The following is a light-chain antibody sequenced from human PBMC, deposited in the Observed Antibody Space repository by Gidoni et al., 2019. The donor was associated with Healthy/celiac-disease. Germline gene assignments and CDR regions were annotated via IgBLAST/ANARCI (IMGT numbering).Light chain of an antibody. V-gene: IGKV1-5*01. CDR3: QQYKSYWT. CDR1: QSISSW. CDR2: DAS. Sequence: DSTMTQSPSTLSASVGDRVTITCRASQSISSWLAWYQQKPGKAPKLLIYDASSLESGVPSRFSGVGSGTEFTPTISSLQPDDVATYYCQQYKSYWTFGQGTKVEI. J-gene: IGKJ1*01.